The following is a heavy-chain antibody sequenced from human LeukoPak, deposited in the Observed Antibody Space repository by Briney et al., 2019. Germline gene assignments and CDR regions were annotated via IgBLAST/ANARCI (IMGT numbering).Heavy chain of an antibody. J-gene: IGHJ5*02. CDR1: GGSISSYY. V-gene: IGHV4-59*08. CDR3: ARLVDSAGFDP. D-gene: IGHD2-21*01. CDR2: IYYSGST. Sequence: PSETLSLTCTVSGGSISSYYWSWIRQPPGKGLEWIGYIYYSGSTNYNPSLKSRVTISVDTSKNQFSLKLSSVTAADTAVYYCARLVDSAGFDPWGQGTLVTVSS.